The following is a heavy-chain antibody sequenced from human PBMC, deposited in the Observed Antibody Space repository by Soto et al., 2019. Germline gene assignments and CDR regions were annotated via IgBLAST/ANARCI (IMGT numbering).Heavy chain of an antibody. Sequence: ASETLSLTCTVSGDSISSGTYYWSWIRQPPGKELEWIGYIYYRGSTNYNPSLKSRVTISLETSKNQISLNLNSVTAADTAVYDAARDLRGSSAYVRWGEGTLVTIAS. D-gene: IGHD2-2*01. CDR1: GDSISSGTYY. CDR2: IYYRGST. CDR3: ARDLRGSSAYVR. J-gene: IGHJ1*01. V-gene: IGHV4-61*01.